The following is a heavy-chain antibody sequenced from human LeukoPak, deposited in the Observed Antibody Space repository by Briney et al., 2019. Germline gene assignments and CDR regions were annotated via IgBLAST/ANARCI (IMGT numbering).Heavy chain of an antibody. CDR2: IIPNSGGT. CDR1: GNTFTGFY. Sequence: ASVKVSCKASGNTFTGFYMHWVRQAPGQGLEWMGWIIPNSGGTNYAQKFQGRVTMTRDTSISTAYMELSRLRSDDTAVYYCARVKRAFDIWGQGTMVTVSS. CDR3: ARVKRAFDI. J-gene: IGHJ3*02. V-gene: IGHV1-2*02. D-gene: IGHD5-24*01.